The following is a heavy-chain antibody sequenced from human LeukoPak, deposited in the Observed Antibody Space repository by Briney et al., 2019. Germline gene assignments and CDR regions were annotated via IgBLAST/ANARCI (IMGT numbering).Heavy chain of an antibody. D-gene: IGHD3-22*01. CDR2: MYLSGTT. V-gene: IGHV4-4*02. J-gene: IGHJ4*02. CDR3: AGLVGRYSSGLYYYYFDY. CDR1: GDSINSLDL. Sequence: TSETLSLTCTVSGDSINSLDLWSWVRQPPGKGLEWIGEMYLSGTTDSNPSVKSRVTISIDKSKNQFFLNLSSVTAADTSVYYCAGLVGRYSSGLYYYYFDYWGQGTLVTVSS.